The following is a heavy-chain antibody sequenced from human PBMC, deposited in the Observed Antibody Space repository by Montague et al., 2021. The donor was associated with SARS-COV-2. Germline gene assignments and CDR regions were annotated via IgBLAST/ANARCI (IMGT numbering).Heavy chain of an antibody. CDR3: ARQGRISMVRLNWFDP. Sequence: SETLSLTCTVSGGSISSSSYYWGWIRQPPGKGLEWIGSIYYSGSTYYNPSLKSRVTISVDTSKNQFSLKLSSVTAADTAVYYCARQGRISMVRLNWFDPLGPGNPGHRLL. V-gene: IGHV4-39*01. CDR2: IYYSGST. D-gene: IGHD3-10*01. CDR1: GGSISSSSYY. J-gene: IGHJ5*02.